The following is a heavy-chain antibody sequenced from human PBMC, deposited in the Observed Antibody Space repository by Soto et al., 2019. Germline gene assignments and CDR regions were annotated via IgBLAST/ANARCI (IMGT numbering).Heavy chain of an antibody. CDR1: SGSVFSSNW. D-gene: IGHD6-19*01. CDR2: TRNSGGA. Sequence: QVQLQESGPGLVKPSGTLSLTCAVSSGSVFSSNWWSWVRLPPGKGLEWIGETRNSGGANYNPSLKSRVTITVDRSRNHIFLELXSXTAADTAVYYCASHLVMAGTRGFDHWGLGTLVTVSS. V-gene: IGHV4-4*02. J-gene: IGHJ4*02. CDR3: ASHLVMAGTRGFDH.